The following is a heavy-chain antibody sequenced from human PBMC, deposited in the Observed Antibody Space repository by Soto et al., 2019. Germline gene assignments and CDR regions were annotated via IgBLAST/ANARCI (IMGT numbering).Heavy chain of an antibody. CDR1: DGSISSGAYY. CDR3: ARVKLWVAAASVWFDP. D-gene: IGHD6-13*01. Sequence: SETLSLTCSVSDGSISSGAYYWTWIRQPAGKGLEWIGYIFYSGRTDYNPSLESRVTISVDKSKNQFSLKLSSVTAADTAVYYCARVKLWVAAASVWFDPWGQGTLVTVSS. J-gene: IGHJ5*02. CDR2: IFYSGRT. V-gene: IGHV4-30-4*01.